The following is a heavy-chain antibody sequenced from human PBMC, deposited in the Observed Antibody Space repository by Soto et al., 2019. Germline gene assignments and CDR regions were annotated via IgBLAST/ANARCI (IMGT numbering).Heavy chain of an antibody. J-gene: IGHJ3*02. CDR2: VYYSGYS. CDR1: GGSVSGYY. Sequence: SETLSLTCAVCGGSVSGYYWSWIRQPPGKGLEWIAYVYYSGYSYYNPSLESRVTISVDTSKSQFSLKLNSVTAADTAVYYCARTTYGDDAFEIWGQGTMVTVSS. CDR3: ARTTYGDDAFEI. V-gene: IGHV4-59*02. D-gene: IGHD4-17*01.